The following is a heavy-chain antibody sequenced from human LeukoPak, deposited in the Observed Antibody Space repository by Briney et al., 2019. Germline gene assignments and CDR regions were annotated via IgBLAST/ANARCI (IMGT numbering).Heavy chain of an antibody. J-gene: IGHJ5*02. CDR1: SGSITRNY. CDR3: ARVTYSSSFLSTFNWFDP. Sequence: SETLSLTCTVSSGSITRNYWTWIRQPPGKGLEWIGSISYSGSTNYNPSLKSRVTISVDTSKNQFSLKLTSVTAADTAVYYCARVTYSSSFLSTFNWFDPWGQGTLVTVSS. CDR2: ISYSGST. D-gene: IGHD6-13*01. V-gene: IGHV4-59*01.